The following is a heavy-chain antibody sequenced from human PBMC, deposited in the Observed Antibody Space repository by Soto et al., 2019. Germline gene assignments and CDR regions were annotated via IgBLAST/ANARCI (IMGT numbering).Heavy chain of an antibody. Sequence: SVKVSCKASGGTFSSYAISWVRQAPGQGLEWMGGIIPIFGTANYAQKFQGRVTITADESTSTAYMELSSLRSEDTAVYYCTHGDYGGDDSWAVYYYGMDVWGQGTTVTVSS. CDR2: IIPIFGTA. J-gene: IGHJ6*02. CDR1: GGTFSSYA. CDR3: THGDYGGDDSWAVYYYGMDV. D-gene: IGHD4-17*01. V-gene: IGHV1-69*13.